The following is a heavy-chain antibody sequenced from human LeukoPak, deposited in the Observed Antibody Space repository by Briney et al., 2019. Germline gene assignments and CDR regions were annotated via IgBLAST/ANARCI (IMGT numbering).Heavy chain of an antibody. CDR1: GYTFTGYY. Sequence: ASVKVSCKASGYTFTGYYMHWVRQAPGQGLEWMGWINPNSGGTNYAQKFQGRVTMTRDTSISTAYMELSRLRSDDTAVYYCARDRTMVRGVIIEYNWFDPWGQGTLVTVSS. CDR2: INPNSGGT. D-gene: IGHD3-10*01. J-gene: IGHJ5*02. CDR3: ARDRTMVRGVIIEYNWFDP. V-gene: IGHV1-2*02.